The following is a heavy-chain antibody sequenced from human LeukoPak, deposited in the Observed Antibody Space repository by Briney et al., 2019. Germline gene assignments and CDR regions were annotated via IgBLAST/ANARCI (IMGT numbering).Heavy chain of an antibody. CDR1: GFTFSSYA. CDR2: ISGSGGST. J-gene: IGHJ4*02. D-gene: IGHD3-22*01. Sequence: GGSLRLSCAASGFTFSSYAMSWVRQAPGKGLEWVSAISGSGGSTYYADSVKGRFTISRDNSKNTLYLQMNSLRAEDTAVYYCAKAQKSRITVIVVKISPRAYYFDYWGQGTLVTVSS. CDR3: AKAQKSRITVIVVKISPRAYYFDY. V-gene: IGHV3-23*01.